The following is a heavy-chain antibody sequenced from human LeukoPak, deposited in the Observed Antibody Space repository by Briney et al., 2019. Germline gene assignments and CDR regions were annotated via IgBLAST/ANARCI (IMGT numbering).Heavy chain of an antibody. Sequence: GGSLRLSCAASGCTFDDYAMHWVRQPPGKGLEWVSLISRDGNSTYYAGSVKGRFTISRDNSKNSLYLQMNSLRTEDTAFYYCATNFGAYYYDTSGYYDFWGQGTLVTVSS. CDR2: ISRDGNST. CDR3: ATNFGAYYYDTSGYYDF. CDR1: GCTFDDYA. V-gene: IGHV3-43*02. D-gene: IGHD3-22*01. J-gene: IGHJ4*02.